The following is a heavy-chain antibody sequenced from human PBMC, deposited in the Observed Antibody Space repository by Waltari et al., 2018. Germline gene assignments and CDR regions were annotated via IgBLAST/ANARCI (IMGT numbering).Heavy chain of an antibody. CDR2: INPNSGGT. CDR1: GYTFTGYY. J-gene: IGHJ6*03. Sequence: QVQLVQSGAEVKKPGASVKVSCKASGYTFTGYYMHWVRQAPGQGLEWMGWINPNSGGTNYAQKFQGRVTMTRDTSISTAYMELSRLRSDDTAVYYCARARTIFGVVIPYYYYYMDVWGKGTTVTISS. V-gene: IGHV1-2*02. D-gene: IGHD3-3*01. CDR3: ARARTIFGVVIPYYYYYMDV.